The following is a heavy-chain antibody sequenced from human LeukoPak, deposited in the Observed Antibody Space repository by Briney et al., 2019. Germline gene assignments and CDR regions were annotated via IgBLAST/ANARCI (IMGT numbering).Heavy chain of an antibody. CDR1: GFTFSDYY. CDR2: TKAKVDNYVT. Sequence: PGGSLRLSCVVSGFTFSDYYMDWVRQTPGKGLEWIGRTKAKVDNYVTEYAASVKGRFTISRDESKSSLYLQMNSLRADDTAVYYCARVRASYFDYWGQGTLVTVSS. CDR3: ARVRASYFDY. J-gene: IGHJ4*02. D-gene: IGHD1-26*01. V-gene: IGHV3-72*01.